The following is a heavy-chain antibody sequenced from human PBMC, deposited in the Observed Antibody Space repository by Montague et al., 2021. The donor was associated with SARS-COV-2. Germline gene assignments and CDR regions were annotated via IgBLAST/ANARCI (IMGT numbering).Heavy chain of an antibody. CDR1: GGSISSSSYH. J-gene: IGHJ4*02. V-gene: IGHV4-61*05. Sequence: SETLSPTCIVSGGSISSSSYHWGWIRQPPGKGLEWIGYIYYSGSTNYNPSLKSRVTISVDTSKNQFSLKLSSVTAADTAVYYCARGFDYWGQGTLVTVSS. CDR2: IYYSGST. CDR3: ARGFDY.